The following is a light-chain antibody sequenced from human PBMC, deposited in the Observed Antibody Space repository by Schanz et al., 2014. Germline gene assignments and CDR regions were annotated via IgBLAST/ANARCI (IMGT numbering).Light chain of an antibody. CDR2: EVT. V-gene: IGLV2-18*02. CDR1: SSDVGRYNR. J-gene: IGLJ3*02. CDR3: CSLSADSTWV. Sequence: QSALTQPPSVSGSPGQSVTISCTGSSSDVGRYNRVSWFQQPPGSAPQVILYEVTNRPSGVPDRFSGSKSGNTASLTISGLQADDEADYHCCSLSADSTWVFGGGTKLTVL.